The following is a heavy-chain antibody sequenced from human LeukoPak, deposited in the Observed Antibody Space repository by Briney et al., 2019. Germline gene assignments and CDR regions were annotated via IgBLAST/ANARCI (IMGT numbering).Heavy chain of an antibody. CDR1: GFTFSSYW. Sequence: PGGSLRLSCAASGFTFSSYWMSWVRQAPGKGLEWVANIKQDGSEKYYVDSVKGRFTISRDNAKNSLYLQMNSLRAEDTAVYYCATMGDEGMIQHWGQGTLVTVSS. CDR2: IKQDGSEK. D-gene: IGHD3-16*01. CDR3: ATMGDEGMIQH. J-gene: IGHJ1*01. V-gene: IGHV3-7*01.